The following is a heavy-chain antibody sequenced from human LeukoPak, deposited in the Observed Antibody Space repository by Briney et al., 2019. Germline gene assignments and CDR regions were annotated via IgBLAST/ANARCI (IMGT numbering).Heavy chain of an antibody. CDR3: ARGGLVPAAIHSPTSYYFDY. Sequence: SETLSLTCTFSGGSISSGGYSWSWIRQPPGNGLEWIGYIYYSGSTDYNPSLKSRVTISVDTSKNQFSLKLSSVTAADTAVYYCARGGLVPAAIHSPTSYYFDYWGQGTLVSVSS. J-gene: IGHJ4*02. CDR1: GGSISSGGYS. V-gene: IGHV4-31*03. D-gene: IGHD2-2*02. CDR2: IYYSGST.